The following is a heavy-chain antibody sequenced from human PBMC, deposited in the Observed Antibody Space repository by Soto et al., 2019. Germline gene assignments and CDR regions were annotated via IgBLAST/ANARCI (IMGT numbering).Heavy chain of an antibody. CDR2: IIPILGIA. J-gene: IGHJ5*02. D-gene: IGHD6-19*01. Sequence: QVQLVQSGAEVKKPGSSVKVSCKASGGTFSSYTISWVRQAPGQGLEWMGRIIPILGIANYAQKFQGRVTITADKSTSTGYMELSSLRSEDTAVYYCARVGGSGWPKSWFAPWGKGTLVTVSS. V-gene: IGHV1-69*02. CDR1: GGTFSSYT. CDR3: ARVGGSGWPKSWFAP.